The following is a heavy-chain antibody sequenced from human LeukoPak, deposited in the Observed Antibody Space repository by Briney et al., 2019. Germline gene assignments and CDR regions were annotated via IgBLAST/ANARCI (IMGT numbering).Heavy chain of an antibody. Sequence: SETLSLTCAVSGGSISSGGYSWSWIRQPPGKGLDWIGYIYHSGSTYYNPSLKSRVTISVDRSKNQFSLKLSSVTAADTAVYYCARGYYDSSGYYFDYWGQGTLVTVSS. V-gene: IGHV4-30-2*01. D-gene: IGHD3-22*01. J-gene: IGHJ4*02. CDR3: ARGYYDSSGYYFDY. CDR2: IYHSGST. CDR1: GGSISSGGYS.